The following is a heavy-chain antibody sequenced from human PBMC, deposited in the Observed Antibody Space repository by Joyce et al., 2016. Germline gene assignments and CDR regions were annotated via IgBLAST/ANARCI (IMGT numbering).Heavy chain of an antibody. V-gene: IGHV3-30-3*01. CDR3: ARDLGFGELSNWYFDL. J-gene: IGHJ2*01. CDR1: GFTFSSFA. D-gene: IGHD3-10*01. Sequence: QVQLVESGGGVVQPGRSLRLSCAASGFTFSSFAMHWGRQAPGKGLGGVAIISYEGNKKYYADSVKGRFTISRDNSKSTLYLQMNSLRPEDTAVYFCARDLGFGELSNWYFDLWGRGTLVTVSS. CDR2: ISYEGNKK.